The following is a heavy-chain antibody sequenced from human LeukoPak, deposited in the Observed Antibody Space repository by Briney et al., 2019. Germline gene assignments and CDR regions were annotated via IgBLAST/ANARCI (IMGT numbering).Heavy chain of an antibody. CDR2: IWYDGSNK. CDR3: AKDLRYSSGWDY. D-gene: IGHD6-19*01. Sequence: GRSLRLSCAASGFTFSSYGMHWVRQAPGKGLEWVAVIWYDGSNKHYADSVKGRFTISRDNSKNTLYLQMNSLRAEDTAVYYCAKDLRYSSGWDYWGQGTLVTVSS. CDR1: GFTFSSYG. J-gene: IGHJ4*02. V-gene: IGHV3-33*06.